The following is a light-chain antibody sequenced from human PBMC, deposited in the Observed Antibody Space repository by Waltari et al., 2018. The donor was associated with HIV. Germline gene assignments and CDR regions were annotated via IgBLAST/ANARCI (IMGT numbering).Light chain of an antibody. CDR1: GPNIGSNY. J-gene: IGLJ7*01. V-gene: IGLV1-47*01. CDR2: RDR. Sequence: QSVLTQPPSASGTHGQSVTISCSGSGPNIGSNYVYWYQQVPGTAPKLLIFRDRQRPSGGPDGFSAAKSGTSASLAISGLRSEDEAHYYCATWDDRENGHGSFGGGTQLTVL. CDR3: ATWDDRENGHGS.